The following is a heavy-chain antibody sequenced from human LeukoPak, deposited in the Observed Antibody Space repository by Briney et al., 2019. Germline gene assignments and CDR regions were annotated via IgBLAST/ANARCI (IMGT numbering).Heavy chain of an antibody. D-gene: IGHD3-22*01. V-gene: IGHV4-61*02. CDR2: IYTSGST. CDR1: GGSISSGSYY. Sequence: SQTLSLTCTVSGGSISSGSYYWSWIRQPAGEGLEWIGRIYTSGSTNYNPSLKSRVTISVDTSKNQFSLKLSSVTAADTAVYYCARGTMTDAFDIWGQGTMVTVSS. J-gene: IGHJ3*02. CDR3: ARGTMTDAFDI.